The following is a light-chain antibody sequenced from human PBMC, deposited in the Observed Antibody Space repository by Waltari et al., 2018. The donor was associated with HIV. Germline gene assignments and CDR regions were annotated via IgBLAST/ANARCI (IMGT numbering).Light chain of an antibody. CDR2: DVS. Sequence: QSALTQPASVSGSPGQSNTISCTGTSSDVGGYNSVAWYQQHPGKAPKLIIYDVSNRPSGVPYRFSGSKSGNTASLTISGLQAEDEADYYCKSKTSSSTPCVFGTGTKVTVL. CDR1: SSDVGGYNS. V-gene: IGLV2-14*03. J-gene: IGLJ1*01. CDR3: KSKTSSSTPCV.